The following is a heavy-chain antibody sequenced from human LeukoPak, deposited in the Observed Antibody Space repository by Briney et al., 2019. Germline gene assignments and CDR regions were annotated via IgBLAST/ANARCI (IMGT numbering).Heavy chain of an antibody. CDR2: IYYSGST. D-gene: IGHD3-9*01. Sequence: PSETLSLTCTVSGGSIGSSSYYWGWIRQPPGKGLEWIGSIYYSGSTYYNPSLKSRVTISVDTSKNQFSLKLSSVTAADTAVYYCARSVLRYFDSPFDYWGQGTLVTVSS. V-gene: IGHV4-39*07. CDR3: ARSVLRYFDSPFDY. CDR1: GGSIGSSSYY. J-gene: IGHJ4*02.